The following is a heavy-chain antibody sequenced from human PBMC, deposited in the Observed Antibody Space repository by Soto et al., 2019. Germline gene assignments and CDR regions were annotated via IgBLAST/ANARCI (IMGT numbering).Heavy chain of an antibody. Sequence: QVQLVQSGAEVKKPGSSVKVSCKASGGTFSSYALRWVRQATGQGLEWMGGIIPIFGTANYAQKSQGRVTITADESTSTAYMELSSLRSEDTAVYYCARPGQTGSTPAVPSQNYYYGMDVWGQGTTVTVSS. CDR2: IIPIFGTA. V-gene: IGHV1-69*12. CDR3: ARPGQTGSTPAVPSQNYYYGMDV. J-gene: IGHJ6*02. CDR1: GGTFSSYA. D-gene: IGHD2-2*01.